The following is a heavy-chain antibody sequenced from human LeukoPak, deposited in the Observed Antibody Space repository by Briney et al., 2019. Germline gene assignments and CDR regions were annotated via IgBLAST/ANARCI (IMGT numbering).Heavy chain of an antibody. Sequence: GESLKISCTGFGYSFSSYWIGWVRQMPGKGLEWMGIIHPGNSDTRYSPSFQGQVTMSADKSISTAYLQWSSLKASDAAIYYCARRCGSGNLDYYEYWGQGTVVTVSS. CDR1: GYSFSSYW. J-gene: IGHJ4*02. CDR3: ARRCGSGNLDYYEY. CDR2: IHPGNSDT. D-gene: IGHD3-10*01. V-gene: IGHV5-51*01.